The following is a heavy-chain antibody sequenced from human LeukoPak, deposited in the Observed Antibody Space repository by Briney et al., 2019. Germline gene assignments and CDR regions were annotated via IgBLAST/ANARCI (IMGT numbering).Heavy chain of an antibody. CDR2: IYHSGGT. CDR1: GGSISSSNW. V-gene: IGHV4-4*02. J-gene: IGHJ3*02. Sequence: SGTLSLTCAVPGGSISSSNWWSWVRQPPGKGLEWIGEIYHSGGTNYNPSLKSRVTISVDKSKNQFSLKLSSVTAADTAVYYCAREKEGSRALDIWGQGTMVTVSS. CDR3: AREKEGSRALDI. D-gene: IGHD5/OR15-5a*01.